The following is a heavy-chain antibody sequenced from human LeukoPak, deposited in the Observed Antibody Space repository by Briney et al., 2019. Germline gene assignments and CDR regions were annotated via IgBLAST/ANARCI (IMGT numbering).Heavy chain of an antibody. D-gene: IGHD4-23*01. CDR2: ISSSGSTI. CDR3: ARDSGRNYRGAFDI. CDR1: GFTFSSYV. V-gene: IGHV3-48*03. Sequence: GSLRLSFAASGFTFSSYVMNWVRPAPGKGLELVSYISSSGSTIYYADSVKGRFTISRDNAKNSLYLQMNSLRAEDTAVYYCARDSGRNYRGAFDIWGQGTMVTVSS. J-gene: IGHJ3*02.